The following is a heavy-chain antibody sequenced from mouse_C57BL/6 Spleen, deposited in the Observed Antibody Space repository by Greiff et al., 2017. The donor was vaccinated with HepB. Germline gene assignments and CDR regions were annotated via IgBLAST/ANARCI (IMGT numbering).Heavy chain of an antibody. Sequence: VKLMESGAELVKPGASVKISCKASGYAFSSYWMNWVKQRPGKGLEWIGQIYPGDGDTNYNGKFKGKATLTADKSSSTAYMQRSSLTSEDSAVYFCARLGIYYYGSSSYWYFDVWGTGTTVTVSS. J-gene: IGHJ1*03. D-gene: IGHD1-1*01. CDR2: IYPGDGDT. CDR1: GYAFSSYW. CDR3: ARLGIYYYGSSSYWYFDV. V-gene: IGHV1-80*01.